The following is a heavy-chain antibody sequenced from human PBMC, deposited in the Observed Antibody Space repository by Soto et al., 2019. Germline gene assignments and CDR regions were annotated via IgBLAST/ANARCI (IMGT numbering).Heavy chain of an antibody. Sequence: SKTLSLTCTVSGGSMRNYFWTWIRQPTGKGLEWIGYIHYSGTTSFFPSYNPSLRSRVTISEDTSKNQFSLKLLSVTTADTAVYFCAAGEASSRNLAPYYLDFWGQGTLVTVSS. D-gene: IGHD6-13*01. CDR2: IHYSGTT. J-gene: IGHJ4*02. CDR3: AAGEASSRNLAPYYLDF. V-gene: IGHV4-59*01. CDR1: GGSMRNYF.